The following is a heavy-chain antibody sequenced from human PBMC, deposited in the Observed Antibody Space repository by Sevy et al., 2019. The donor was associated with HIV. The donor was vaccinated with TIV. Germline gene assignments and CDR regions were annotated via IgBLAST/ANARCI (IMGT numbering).Heavy chain of an antibody. J-gene: IGHJ4*02. CDR3: TPSPGYTSGWFWYYFDN. CDR1: DFTFNNAW. D-gene: IGHD6-19*01. CDR2: IKSKIDGGTT. Sequence: GGSLRLSCAASDFTFNNAWMNWVRQAPGKGLEWVGRIKSKIDGGTTDYAAPVKGRFIISRDDSKNMLYLQMNSLKTEDTAVYYSTPSPGYTSGWFWYYFDNWGQGTLVTVSS. V-gene: IGHV3-15*07.